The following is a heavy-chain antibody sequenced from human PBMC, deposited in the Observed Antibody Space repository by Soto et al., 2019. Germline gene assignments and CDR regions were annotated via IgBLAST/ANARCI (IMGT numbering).Heavy chain of an antibody. D-gene: IGHD2-2*01. V-gene: IGHV3-49*03. CDR3: TRGPGYFIVVVPAAIY. J-gene: IGHJ4*02. CDR1: GFTFGDYA. CDR2: IRSKAYGGTT. Sequence: QPGGSLRLSCTASGFTFGDYAMSWFRQAPGKGLEWVGFIRSKAYGGTTEYAASVKGRFTNSRDDSKSIAYLQMNSLKTEDTAVYYCTRGPGYFIVVVPAAIYWGQGTLVTVSS.